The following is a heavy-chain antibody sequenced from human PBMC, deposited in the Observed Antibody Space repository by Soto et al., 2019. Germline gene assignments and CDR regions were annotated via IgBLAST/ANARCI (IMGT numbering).Heavy chain of an antibody. CDR1: GYTFTSYG. D-gene: IGHD6-13*01. V-gene: IGHV1-18*01. J-gene: IGHJ3*02. CDR2: ISAYNGNT. CDR3: ARDKYGGNAAAAYAGGDI. Sequence: QVQLVQSGAEVKKPGASVKVSCKASGYTFTSYGISWVRQAPGQGLEWMGWISAYNGNTNYAQKLQGRVTMTTDTYTSTAYMELRRLRSDDTAVYYCARDKYGGNAAAAYAGGDIWGQGTMVTFSS.